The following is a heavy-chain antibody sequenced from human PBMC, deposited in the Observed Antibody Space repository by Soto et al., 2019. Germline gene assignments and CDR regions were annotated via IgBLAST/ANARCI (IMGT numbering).Heavy chain of an antibody. CDR1: GFPFSSHT. J-gene: IGHJ6*02. D-gene: IGHD2-2*01. V-gene: IGHV3-30*09. CDR3: ARDTVTSLTPYQGFYYYGMDV. Sequence: GGSLRLSCTASGFPFSSHTMHWLRRAPGKGLEWVGIISFDGSSKYYAELLKGRIVISRDNSKDSLYLQMDTLRPDDTAIYYCARDTVTSLTPYQGFYYYGMDVWGQGTTVTSP. CDR2: ISFDGSSK.